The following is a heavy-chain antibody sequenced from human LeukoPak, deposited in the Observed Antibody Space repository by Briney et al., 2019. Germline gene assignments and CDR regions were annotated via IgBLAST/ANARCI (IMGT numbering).Heavy chain of an antibody. CDR1: GFTFSSYW. V-gene: IGHV3-7*01. D-gene: IGHD3-10*01. CDR3: ARERVWFGELLPFDY. Sequence: GGSLRLSCAASGFTFSSYWMSWVRQAPGKGLEWVANIKQDGSEKYYVDSVKGRFTISRDNAKNSLYLQMNSLRAEDTAAYYCARERVWFGELLPFDYWGQGTLVTVSS. J-gene: IGHJ4*02. CDR2: IKQDGSEK.